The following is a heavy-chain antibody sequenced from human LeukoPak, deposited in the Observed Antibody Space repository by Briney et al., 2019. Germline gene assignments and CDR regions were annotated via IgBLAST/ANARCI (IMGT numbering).Heavy chain of an antibody. D-gene: IGHD6-13*01. CDR1: GYTFTGYY. J-gene: IGHJ4*02. V-gene: IGHV1-2*06. CDR2: INPNSGGT. CDR3: ARVLTPFIAAAGTGDY. Sequence: ASVKVSCKXSGYTFTGYYMHWVRQSPRQGLEWMGRINPNSGGTNYAQKFQGRVTMTRDTSISTAYMELSRLRSDDTAVYYCARVLTPFIAAAGTGDYWGQGTLVTVSS.